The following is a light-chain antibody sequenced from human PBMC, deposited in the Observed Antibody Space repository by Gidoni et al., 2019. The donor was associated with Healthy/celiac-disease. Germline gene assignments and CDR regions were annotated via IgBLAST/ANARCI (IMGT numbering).Light chain of an antibody. CDR1: QSVSSSF. V-gene: IGKV3-20*01. CDR3: QQYGSSALT. J-gene: IGKJ4*01. Sequence: EIVLTKPPGTLSLPPGERATLPCRASQSVSSSFLAWYQQKPGKAPALLICGASSRATGIPDRFSGSGSGTYFTLTISRLEPEDFAVYYCQQYGSSALTFGGGTKVEIK. CDR2: GAS.